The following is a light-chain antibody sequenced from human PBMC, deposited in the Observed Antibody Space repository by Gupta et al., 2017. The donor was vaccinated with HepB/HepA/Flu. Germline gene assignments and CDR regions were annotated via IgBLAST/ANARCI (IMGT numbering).Light chain of an antibody. CDR1: SGYSHYS. Sequence: QLMVIQSSTVSASLGSSVKLTCTPSSGYSHYSIGWHQQQPGKPHRFLMKVESSGRNNKGSGIPVRVSGSSSGAARYLTISNLQSEDETDYYCETWDSNIRVFGGGTKLTVL. CDR3: ETWDSNIRV. J-gene: IGLJ2*01. CDR2: VESSGRN. V-gene: IGLV4-60*03.